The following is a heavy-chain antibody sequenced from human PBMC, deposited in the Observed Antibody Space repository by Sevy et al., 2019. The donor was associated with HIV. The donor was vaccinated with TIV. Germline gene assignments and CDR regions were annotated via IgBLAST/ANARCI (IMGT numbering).Heavy chain of an antibody. J-gene: IGHJ5*02. CDR1: GGSISSSNW. Sequence: SETLSLTFGVSGGSISSSNWWHWVRQPPGKGLEWIGEIYRSGSTNYNPSLKSRVTISVDNSKNQFSLQLNSVTAADTAVYYCARGFDTPRGFDPWGQGTLVTVSS. CDR2: IYRSGST. D-gene: IGHD3-10*01. V-gene: IGHV4-4*02. CDR3: ARGFDTPRGFDP.